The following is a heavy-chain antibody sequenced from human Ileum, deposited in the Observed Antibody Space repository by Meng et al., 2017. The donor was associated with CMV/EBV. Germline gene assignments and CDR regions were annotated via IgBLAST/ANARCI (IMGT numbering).Heavy chain of an antibody. CDR1: GFAFGAYY. J-gene: IGHJ4*02. V-gene: IGHV3-11*01. Sequence: RLASSASGFAFGAYYMTWVRRAAGKGLEWVSYITGRGDMICYADSVKGRFTISRDNAKSSLYLEINSLRAEDTAVYYCARGNYGFDYWGQGTLVTVSS. CDR3: ARGNYGFDY. D-gene: IGHD4-17*01. CDR2: ITGRGDMI.